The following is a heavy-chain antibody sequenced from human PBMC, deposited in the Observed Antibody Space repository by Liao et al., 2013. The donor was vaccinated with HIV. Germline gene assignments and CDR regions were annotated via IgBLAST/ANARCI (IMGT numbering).Heavy chain of an antibody. CDR3: ARWDYDILTGQGGFDY. CDR1: GGSISSGSYY. D-gene: IGHD3-9*01. CDR2: IYTSGST. Sequence: QVHLQQSGPGLVKPSQTLSLTCTVSGGSISSGSYYWSWIRQPAGKGLEWIGRIYTSGSTNYNPSLKSRVTISVDTSKNQFSLKLSSVTAADTAVYYCARWDYDILTGQGGFDYWGQGNPGHRLL. J-gene: IGHJ4*02. V-gene: IGHV4-61*02.